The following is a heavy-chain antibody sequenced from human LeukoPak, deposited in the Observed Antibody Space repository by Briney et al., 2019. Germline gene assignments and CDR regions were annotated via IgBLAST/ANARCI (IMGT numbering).Heavy chain of an antibody. CDR1: GGSISSSRYY. J-gene: IGHJ4*02. CDR3: ASAVDGYYFDY. D-gene: IGHD2-2*03. Sequence: PSETLSLTCIVSGGSISSSRYYWGWIRRPPGKGLEWIGSIYYSGSTYYNPSLKSRVTISVDTSKNQFSLKLSSVTAADTAVYYCASAVDGYYFDYWGQGTLVTVSS. CDR2: IYYSGST. V-gene: IGHV4-39*01.